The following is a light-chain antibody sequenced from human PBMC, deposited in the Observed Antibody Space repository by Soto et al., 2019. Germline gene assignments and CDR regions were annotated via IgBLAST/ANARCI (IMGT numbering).Light chain of an antibody. CDR1: SRDVGGYNY. V-gene: IGLV2-14*01. CDR3: SSYTSSSTGV. Sequence: QSVLTQPASVSGSPGESITISCTGTSRDVGGYNYVSWYQQHPGKAPKLMIYDVSNRPSGVSNRFSGSKSGNTASLTISGLQAEDEADYYCSSYTSSSTGVFGNGTKVTVL. CDR2: DVS. J-gene: IGLJ1*01.